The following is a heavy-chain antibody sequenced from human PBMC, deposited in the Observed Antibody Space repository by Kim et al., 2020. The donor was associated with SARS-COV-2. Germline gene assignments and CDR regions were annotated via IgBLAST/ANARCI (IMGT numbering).Heavy chain of an antibody. CDR2: ISRSGGSI. J-gene: IGHJ6*02. Sequence: GGSLRLSCAASGFTFTNYAMSWVRQAPGKGLEWVSGISRSGGSISYADSVKGRFTISRDNSKNTLYLQMNSLRAEDTGVYYCAREQRVRDDYYGMDVWGQGTTVTASS. D-gene: IGHD3-10*01. CDR1: GFTFTNYA. V-gene: IGHV3-23*01. CDR3: AREQRVRDDYYGMDV.